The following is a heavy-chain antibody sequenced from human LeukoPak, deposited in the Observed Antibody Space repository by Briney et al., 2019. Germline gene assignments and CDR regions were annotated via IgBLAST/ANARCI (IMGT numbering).Heavy chain of an antibody. J-gene: IGHJ3*02. Sequence: SETLSLTCAVSGGSISSGGYTWSWIRQPPGKGLEWIGYIYHSGSTYYNPSLKSRVTISVDRSKNQFSLKLSSVTAADTAVYYCARVSYTGSAFAIWGQGTMVTVSS. V-gene: IGHV4-30-2*01. D-gene: IGHD2-2*02. CDR3: ARVSYTGSAFAI. CDR1: GGSISSGGYT. CDR2: IYHSGST.